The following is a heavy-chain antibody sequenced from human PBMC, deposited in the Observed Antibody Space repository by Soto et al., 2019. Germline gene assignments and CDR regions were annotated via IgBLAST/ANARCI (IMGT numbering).Heavy chain of an antibody. CDR2: IDPSDSYT. D-gene: IGHD2-2*01. Sequence: GESLKISCKGSRYSFSTYWISWVRQKPGKGLEWMGRIDPSDSYTNYSPSFRGHVTISADKSISTAYLQWSSLKASDSAMYYCARSLGCDSSSCHYGMDVWGQGTTVTVSS. CDR1: RYSFSTYW. CDR3: ARSLGCDSSSCHYGMDV. J-gene: IGHJ6*02. V-gene: IGHV5-10-1*01.